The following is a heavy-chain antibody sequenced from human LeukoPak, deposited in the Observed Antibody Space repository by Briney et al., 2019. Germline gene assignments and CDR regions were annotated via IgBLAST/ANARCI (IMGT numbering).Heavy chain of an antibody. D-gene: IGHD2-15*01. V-gene: IGHV3-74*03. CDR1: GFTFSGYW. Sequence: GGSLRLSCTASGFTFSGYWMHRVRQAPRKGLVWVARINSDGFSITYADSVKGRFTISRDNSKNTLYLQMTSLRDDDTALYYCAVSYYCRGSACYSGLDYWGQGTLVTVSS. CDR3: AVSYYCRGSACYSGLDY. J-gene: IGHJ4*02. CDR2: INSDGFSI.